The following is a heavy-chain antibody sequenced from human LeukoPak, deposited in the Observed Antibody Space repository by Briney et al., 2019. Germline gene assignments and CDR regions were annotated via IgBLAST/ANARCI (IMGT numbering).Heavy chain of an antibody. CDR2: ISGSGGST. V-gene: IGHV3-23*01. CDR1: GFTFSSYA. J-gene: IGHJ3*02. Sequence: GGSLRLSCAASGFTFSSYAMSWARQAPGKGLEWVSAISGSGGSTYYADSVKGRFTISRDNSKNTLYLQMNSLRAEDTAVYYCAKGSMVRGVTSYAFDIWGQGTMVTVSS. D-gene: IGHD3-10*01. CDR3: AKGSMVRGVTSYAFDI.